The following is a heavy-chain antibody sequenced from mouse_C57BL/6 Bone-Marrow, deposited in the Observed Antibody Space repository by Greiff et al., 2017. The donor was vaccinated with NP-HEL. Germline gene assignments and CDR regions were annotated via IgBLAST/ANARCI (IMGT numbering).Heavy chain of an antibody. D-gene: IGHD2-3*01. CDR3: ARGIYDGYYEGVYYAMDY. V-gene: IGHV1-81*01. J-gene: IGHJ4*01. CDR2: IYPRSGNT. Sequence: QVQLQQSGAELARPGASVKLSCKASGYTFTSYGISWVKQRTGQGLEWIGEIYPRSGNTYYNEKFKGKATLTADKSSSTAYMELRSLTSEDSAVYFCARGIYDGYYEGVYYAMDYWGQGTSVTVSS. CDR1: GYTFTSYG.